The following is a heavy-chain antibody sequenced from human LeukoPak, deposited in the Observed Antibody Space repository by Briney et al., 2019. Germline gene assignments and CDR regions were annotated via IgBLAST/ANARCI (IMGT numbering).Heavy chain of an antibody. J-gene: IGHJ6*03. CDR3: ARGSPYYDILTGYSYYYYYYYMDV. CDR1: GGTFNSYA. Sequence: ASVKVSCKASGGTFNSYAISWVRQAPGQGLEWMGGIIPIFGTANYAQKFQGRVTITTDESTSTAYMELSSLRSEDTAVYYCARGSPYYDILTGYSYYYYYYYMDVWGKGTTATVSS. V-gene: IGHV1-69*05. D-gene: IGHD3-9*01. CDR2: IIPIFGTA.